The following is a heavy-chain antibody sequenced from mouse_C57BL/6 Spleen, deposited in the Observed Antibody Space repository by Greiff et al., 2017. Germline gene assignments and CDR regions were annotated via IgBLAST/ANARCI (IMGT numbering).Heavy chain of an antibody. CDR2: INPSSGYT. CDR1: GYTFTSYW. V-gene: IGHV1-7*01. Sequence: VQGVESGAELAKPGASVKLSCKASGYTFTSYWMHWVKQRPGQGLEWIGYINPSSGYTKYNQKFKDKATLTADKSSSTAYMQLSSLTYEDSAVYYCAITGTGDYFDYWGQGTTLTVSS. D-gene: IGHD4-1*01. CDR3: AITGTGDYFDY. J-gene: IGHJ2*01.